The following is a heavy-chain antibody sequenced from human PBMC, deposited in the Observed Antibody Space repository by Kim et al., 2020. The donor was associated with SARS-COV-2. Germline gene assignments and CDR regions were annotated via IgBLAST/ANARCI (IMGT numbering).Heavy chain of an antibody. CDR1: GYTFKSYW. CDR3: ARRPAVRGGPDY. V-gene: IGHV5-51*01. D-gene: IGHD3-10*01. J-gene: IGHJ4*02. CDR2: IYSDDSDT. Sequence: GESLKISCMGSGYTFKSYWIGWVRQMPGKGLEWMGIIYSDDSDTRYSPSFQGQVTISVDKSISTAYLQWSSLKASDSAMYYCARRPAVRGGPDYWGQGTLVTVSS.